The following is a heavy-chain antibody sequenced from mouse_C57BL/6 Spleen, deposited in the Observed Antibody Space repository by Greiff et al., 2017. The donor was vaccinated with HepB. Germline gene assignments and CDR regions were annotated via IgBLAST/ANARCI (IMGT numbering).Heavy chain of an antibody. CDR2: INPNNGGT. CDR3: ARSTMVTTPFDY. CDR1: GYTFTDYY. J-gene: IGHJ2*01. V-gene: IGHV1-26*01. D-gene: IGHD2-2*01. Sequence: EVQLQQSGPELVKPGASVKISCKASGYTFTDYYMNWVKQSHGKSLEWIGDINPNNGGTSYNQKFKGKATLTVDKSSSTAYMELRSLTSEDSAVYYCARSTMVTTPFDYWGQGTTLTVSS.